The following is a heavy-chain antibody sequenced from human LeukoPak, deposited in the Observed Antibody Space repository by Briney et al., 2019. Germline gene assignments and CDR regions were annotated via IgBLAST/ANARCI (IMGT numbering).Heavy chain of an antibody. CDR1: GYTFTSYY. CDR3: ARDLGTYYYGSGPVDY. J-gene: IGHJ4*02. V-gene: IGHV1-46*01. Sequence: ASVKVSCKASGYTFTSYYMHWVRQAPGQGLEWMGIINPSGGSTSYAQKFQGRVTMTRDMSTSTVYMKLSSLRSEDTAVYYCARDLGTYYYGSGPVDYWGQGTLVTVSS. D-gene: IGHD3-10*01. CDR2: INPSGGST.